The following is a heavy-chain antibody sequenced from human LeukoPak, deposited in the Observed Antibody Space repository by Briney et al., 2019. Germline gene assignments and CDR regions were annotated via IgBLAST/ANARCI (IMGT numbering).Heavy chain of an antibody. CDR1: GYTFTSYD. CDR2: MNPNSGNT. Sequence: ASVKVSCKASGYTFTSYDINWVRQATGQGLEWMGWMNPNSGNTGYAQKFQGRVTMTRNTSISTAYMELSSPRSEDTAVYYCARGGSGSSWYGFYYYYMDVWGKGTTVTVSS. CDR3: ARGGSGSSWYGFYYYYMDV. J-gene: IGHJ6*03. V-gene: IGHV1-8*01. D-gene: IGHD6-13*01.